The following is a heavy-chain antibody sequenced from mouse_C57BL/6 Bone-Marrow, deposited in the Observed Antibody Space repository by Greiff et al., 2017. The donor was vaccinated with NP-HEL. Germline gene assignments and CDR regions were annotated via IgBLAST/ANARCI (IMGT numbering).Heavy chain of an antibody. CDR1: GYTFTSYD. J-gene: IGHJ1*03. V-gene: IGHV1-85*01. D-gene: IGHD2-5*01. Sequence: VMLVESGPELVKPGASVKLSCKASGYTFTSYDINWVKQRPGQGLEWIGWIYPRDGSTKYNEKFKGKATLTVDTSSSTAYMELHSLTSEDSAVYFCARGNYYSNFYWYFDVWGTGTTVTVSS. CDR3: ARGNYYSNFYWYFDV. CDR2: IYPRDGST.